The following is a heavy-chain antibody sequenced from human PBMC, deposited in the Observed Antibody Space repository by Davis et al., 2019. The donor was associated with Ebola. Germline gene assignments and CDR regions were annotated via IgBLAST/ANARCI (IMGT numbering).Heavy chain of an antibody. D-gene: IGHD1-26*01. J-gene: IGHJ4*02. CDR1: GFTVSSNY. Sequence: GESLKISCAASGFTVSSNYMSWVRQAPGKGLEWVSVFYSGGSTYYADSVKGRFTISRDNSKNTLYLQMNSLRAEDTAVYYCAKNGGSYYDLDYWGQGTLVTVSS. CDR2: FYSGGST. V-gene: IGHV3-53*01. CDR3: AKNGGSYYDLDY.